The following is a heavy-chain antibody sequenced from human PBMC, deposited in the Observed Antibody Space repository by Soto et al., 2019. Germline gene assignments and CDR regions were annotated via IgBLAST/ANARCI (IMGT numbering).Heavy chain of an antibody. CDR3: ARDLGGDIAAAGAPNYYYYGMDV. J-gene: IGHJ6*02. D-gene: IGHD6-13*01. Sequence: ASVKVSCKASGYAFTGCYMHWVRQAPGQGLEWMGWINPNSGGTNYAQKFQGWVTMTRDTSISTAYMELSRLRSDDTAVYYCARDLGGDIAAAGAPNYYYYGMDVWGQGTTVTVSS. V-gene: IGHV1-2*04. CDR2: INPNSGGT. CDR1: GYAFTGCY.